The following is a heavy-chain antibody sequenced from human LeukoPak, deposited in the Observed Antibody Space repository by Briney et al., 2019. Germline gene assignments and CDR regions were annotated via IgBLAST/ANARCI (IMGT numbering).Heavy chain of an antibody. CDR3: ANQQLVASSRIDP. CDR1: GYTFSVYW. V-gene: IGHV1-2*02. J-gene: IGHJ5*02. CDR2: INPNSGGT. D-gene: IGHD6-13*01. Sequence: ASVKVSCTASGYTFSVYWIHWVRLVPGQGLEWMGWINPNSGGTNFAQKFQGRVTMTRDTSITTVYMELSGLNSDDTAVYYCANQQLVASSRIDPWGQGTLVTVSS.